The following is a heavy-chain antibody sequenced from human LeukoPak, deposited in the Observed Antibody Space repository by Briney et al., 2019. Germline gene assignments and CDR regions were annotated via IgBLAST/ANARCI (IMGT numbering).Heavy chain of an antibody. V-gene: IGHV3-48*03. CDR1: GFTFSSYE. CDR3: AREGHGYYGSGSYYFDY. J-gene: IGHJ4*02. D-gene: IGHD3-10*01. CDR2: ISSSGSTI. Sequence: GGSLRLSCAASGFTFSSYEMNWVRQAPGKGLEWVSYISSSGSTIYYADSVKGRFTISRDNAKNSLYLQMNSLRAEDTAVYYCAREGHGYYGSGSYYFDYWGQGTLVTVSS.